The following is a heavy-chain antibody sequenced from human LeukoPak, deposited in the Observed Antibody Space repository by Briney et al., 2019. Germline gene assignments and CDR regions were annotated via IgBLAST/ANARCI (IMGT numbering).Heavy chain of an antibody. Sequence: GESLKVSCKGSGYSFATYWIGWVRQMPGKGLEWMGINYPGDSDTTYSPSFQGQVTMSADKSISTAYLQWSSLKASDTAMYYCARRVSSSGFDAFDVWGQGTMVTVSS. J-gene: IGHJ3*01. D-gene: IGHD5-12*01. CDR1: GYSFATYW. V-gene: IGHV5-51*01. CDR3: ARRVSSSGFDAFDV. CDR2: NYPGDSDT.